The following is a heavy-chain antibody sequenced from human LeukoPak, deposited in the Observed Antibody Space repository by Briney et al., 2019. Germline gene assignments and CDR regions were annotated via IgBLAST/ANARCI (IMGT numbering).Heavy chain of an antibody. D-gene: IGHD1-1*01. CDR3: ARDHYWNDGIDY. CDR1: GGSISSSSYY. CDR2: IYYSGST. Sequence: SETLSLTCTVSGGSISSSSYYWGWIRKPPGKGLEWIGSIYYSGSTYYNPSLKSRVTISVDTSKNQFSLKLSSVTAADTAVYYCARDHYWNDGIDYWGQGTLVTVSS. V-gene: IGHV4-39*07. J-gene: IGHJ4*02.